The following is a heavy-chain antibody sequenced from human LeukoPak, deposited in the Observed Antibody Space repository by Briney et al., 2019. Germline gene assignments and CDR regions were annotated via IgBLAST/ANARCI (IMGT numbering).Heavy chain of an antibody. CDR3: ASDSIAAAGKGGY. D-gene: IGHD6-13*01. Sequence: SETLSLTCAVYGGAFSGYYWSWIRQPPGKGLEWSGEINHSGSTNYNPSLKSRVTISVDTSKNQFSLKLSSVTAADTAVYYCASDSIAAAGKGGYWGQGTLVTVSS. CDR2: INHSGST. V-gene: IGHV4-34*01. J-gene: IGHJ4*02. CDR1: GGAFSGYY.